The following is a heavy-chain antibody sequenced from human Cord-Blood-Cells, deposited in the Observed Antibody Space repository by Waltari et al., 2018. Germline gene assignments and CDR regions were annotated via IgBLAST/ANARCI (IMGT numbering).Heavy chain of an antibody. V-gene: IGHV3-48*03. CDR2: ISSSGSTI. J-gene: IGHJ3*02. D-gene: IGHD3-10*01. CDR3: ARGYGSGSYYNVNAFDI. CDR1: GFTFSSYE. Sequence: EVQLVESGGGLVQPGGSLRLSCAASGFTFSSYEMNWVRQAPGQGLEWVSYISSSGSTIYYADSVKGRFTISRDNAKNSLYLQMNSLRAEDTAVYYCARGYGSGSYYNVNAFDIWGQGTMVTVSS.